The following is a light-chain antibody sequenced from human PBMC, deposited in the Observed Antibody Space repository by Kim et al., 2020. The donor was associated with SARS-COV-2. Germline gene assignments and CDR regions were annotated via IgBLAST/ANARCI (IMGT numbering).Light chain of an antibody. J-gene: IGLJ2*01. V-gene: IGLV3-19*01. CDR3: SSRDSSGNHVV. CDR2: GKN. Sequence: LGQTVRITCQGDSLRSYYASWYQQKPGQAPVLVIYGKNNRPAGIPDRFSGSSSGDTASLTITGAQAEDEADYYCSSRDSSGNHVVFGGGTKLTVL. CDR1: SLRSYY.